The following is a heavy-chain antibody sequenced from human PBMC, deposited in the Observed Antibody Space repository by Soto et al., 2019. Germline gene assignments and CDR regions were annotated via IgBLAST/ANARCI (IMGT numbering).Heavy chain of an antibody. CDR3: VRVNTYYYDSRGNLDY. CDR2: ISYSGST. V-gene: IGHV4-39*01. D-gene: IGHD3-22*01. CDR1: GGSISSTSYF. J-gene: IGHJ4*02. Sequence: SETLSLTCTVSGGSISSTSYFWAWIRQPPGGGLEWIGSISYSGSTYYNTSLQSRVTMFVDTSKNQFSMKLSSMTAADTAVYYCVRVNTYYYDSRGNLDYWGQGTLVTVS.